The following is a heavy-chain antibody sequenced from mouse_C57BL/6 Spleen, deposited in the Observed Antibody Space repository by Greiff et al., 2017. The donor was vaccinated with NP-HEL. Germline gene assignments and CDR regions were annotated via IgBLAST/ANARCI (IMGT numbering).Heavy chain of an antibody. D-gene: IGHD2-12*01. J-gene: IGHJ3*01. CDR1: GYTFTSYW. CDR3: ARGNSNDDVFGAY. CDR2: IDPSDSYT. V-gene: IGHV1-69*01. Sequence: VQLQQPGAELVMPGASVKLSCKASGYTFTSYWMHWVKQRPGQGLEWIGEIDPSDSYTNYNQKFKGKSTLTVDKSSSTAYMQRSSLTSEDSAVYYCARGNSNDDVFGAYWGQGTLVTVSA.